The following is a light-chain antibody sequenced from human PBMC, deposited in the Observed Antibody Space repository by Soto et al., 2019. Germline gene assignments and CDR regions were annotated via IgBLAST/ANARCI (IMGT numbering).Light chain of an antibody. CDR1: QSVSSY. V-gene: IGKV3-11*01. Sequence: EIVLTQSPATLSLSPGERATLSCRASQSVSSYLAWYQQKPGQAPRLLIYDASNRATGIPGRFSGSGSGTDFTLTISSLEPEDFAVYYCQQYGSSPRTFGPGTKVDIK. CDR2: DAS. J-gene: IGKJ3*01. CDR3: QQYGSSPRT.